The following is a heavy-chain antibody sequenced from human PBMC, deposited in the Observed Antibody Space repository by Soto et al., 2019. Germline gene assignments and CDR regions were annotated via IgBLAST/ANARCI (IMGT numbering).Heavy chain of an antibody. D-gene: IGHD6-13*01. J-gene: IGHJ6*03. CDR1: GGSFSGYY. CDR2: INHSGST. Sequence: SETLSLTCAVYGGSFSGYYWSWIRQPPGKGLEWIGEINHSGSTNYNPSLKSRVTISVDTSKNQFSLKLSSVTAADTAVYYCARGRNHAGDSSSWYLGYYYYMDVWGKGTTVTISS. V-gene: IGHV4-34*01. CDR3: ARGRNHAGDSSSWYLGYYYYMDV.